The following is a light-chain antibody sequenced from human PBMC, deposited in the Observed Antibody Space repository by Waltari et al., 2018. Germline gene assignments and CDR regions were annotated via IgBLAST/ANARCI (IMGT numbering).Light chain of an antibody. J-gene: IGKJ1*01. CDR3: QQYNNWRT. V-gene: IGKV3-15*01. CDR1: QSVSSN. Sequence: EIVMTQSPATLSVSPGERATLSCRASQSVSSNLAWYQQRPGQPPRLLNYGASTRATGIPARFSGSGSGTEFTLTISSLQSEDFAVYYCQQYNNWRTFGQGTKVEIK. CDR2: GAS.